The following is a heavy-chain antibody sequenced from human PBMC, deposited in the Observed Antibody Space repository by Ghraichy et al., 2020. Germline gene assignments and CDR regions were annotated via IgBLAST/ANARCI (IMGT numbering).Heavy chain of an antibody. D-gene: IGHD5-12*01. CDR1: GFTFSSYW. V-gene: IGHV3-74*01. CDR3: ARVGHSGYDYFDY. CDR2: INSDGSST. J-gene: IGHJ4*02. Sequence: GGSLRLSCAASGFTFSSYWMHWVRQAPGKGLVWVSRINSDGSSTSYADSVKGRFTISRDNAKNTLYLQMNSLRAEDTAVYYCARVGHSGYDYFDYWGQGTLVTVSS.